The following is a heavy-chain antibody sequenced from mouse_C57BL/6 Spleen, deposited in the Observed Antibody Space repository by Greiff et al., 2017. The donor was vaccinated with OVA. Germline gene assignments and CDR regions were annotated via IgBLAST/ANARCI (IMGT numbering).Heavy chain of an antibody. CDR1: GFSLTSYG. J-gene: IGHJ4*01. CDR2: IWSGGST. V-gene: IGHV2-2*01. Sequence: VKLMESGPGLVQPSQSLSITCTVSGFSLTSYGVHWVRQSPGKGLEWLGVIWSGGSTDYNAAFISRLSIGKDNSKSQVFFKMNSLQADDTAIYYCARNLYSSHYYAMDYWGQGTSVTVSS. D-gene: IGHD2-5*01. CDR3: ARNLYSSHYYAMDY.